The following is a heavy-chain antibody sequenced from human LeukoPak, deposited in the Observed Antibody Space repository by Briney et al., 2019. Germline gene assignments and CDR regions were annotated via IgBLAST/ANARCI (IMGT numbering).Heavy chain of an antibody. CDR3: ARDLNYYGSGSITGWFDP. CDR2: ISSSSSYI. Sequence: GGSLRLSCAASGFTFSRYSMNWVRQAPGKGLEWVSCISSSSSYIYYANSVKGRFTISRDNAKNSLYLQMNSLRAEDTAVYYCARDLNYYGSGSITGWFDPWGQGTLVTVSS. J-gene: IGHJ5*02. D-gene: IGHD3-10*01. V-gene: IGHV3-21*01. CDR1: GFTFSRYS.